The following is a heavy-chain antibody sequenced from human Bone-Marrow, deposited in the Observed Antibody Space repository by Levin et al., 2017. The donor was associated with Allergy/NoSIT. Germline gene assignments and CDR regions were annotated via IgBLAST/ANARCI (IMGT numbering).Heavy chain of an antibody. Sequence: GGSLRLSCGASGFTFSNYAMNWVRQAPGKGLEWVSSIGDSGGNTYYADSVKGRFTISRDNSKDTLYLQMNSLRAEDTALYYCAKDRDRYGWDFNYWGQGTLVTVSS. D-gene: IGHD5-18*01. CDR2: IGDSGGNT. CDR1: GFTFSNYA. CDR3: AKDRDRYGWDFNY. V-gene: IGHV3-23*01. J-gene: IGHJ4*02.